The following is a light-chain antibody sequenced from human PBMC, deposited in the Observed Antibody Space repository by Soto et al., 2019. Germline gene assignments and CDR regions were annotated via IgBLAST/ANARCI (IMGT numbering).Light chain of an antibody. Sequence: DIQLTQSPSFLSASVGDRVTITCRASQGISSYLAWYQQKPGKAPKLLIYAASTLQSGVPSRFSGNGSGTEFTLTISSLQPEDFATYYCQQLNSYPPFFGPGTKVDIK. CDR3: QQLNSYPPF. CDR2: AAS. J-gene: IGKJ3*01. CDR1: QGISSY. V-gene: IGKV1-9*01.